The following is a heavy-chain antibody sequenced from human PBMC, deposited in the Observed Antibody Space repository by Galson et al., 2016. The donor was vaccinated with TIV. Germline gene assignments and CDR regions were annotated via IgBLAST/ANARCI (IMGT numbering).Heavy chain of an antibody. J-gene: IGHJ4*02. V-gene: IGHV1-24*01. D-gene: IGHD2/OR15-2a*01. Sequence: SVKVSCKVSGNSPNELVIHWVRQAPGKGLEWMGGFDPEVSKTVYAQMLQGRVTMAADTSRNTAYMELGSLRFEDTAVYYCATVAWFPGLSLDNWGQGSLVTVSS. CDR1: GNSPNELV. CDR3: ATVAWFPGLSLDN. CDR2: FDPEVSKT.